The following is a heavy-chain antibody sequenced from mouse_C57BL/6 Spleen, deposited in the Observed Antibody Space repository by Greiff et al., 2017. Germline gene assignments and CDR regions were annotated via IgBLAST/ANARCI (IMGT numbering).Heavy chain of an antibody. CDR2: IYPSDSET. Sequence: QVQLQQPGAELVRPGSSVKLSCKASGYTFTSYWMDWVKQRPGQGLEWIGNIYPSDSETHYNQKFKDKATLTVDKSSSTAYMQLSSLTSEDSAVYYCARSRGYGSSYYFEYWGQGTTLTVSS. J-gene: IGHJ2*01. CDR3: ARSRGYGSSYYFEY. CDR1: GYTFTSYW. V-gene: IGHV1-61*01. D-gene: IGHD1-1*01.